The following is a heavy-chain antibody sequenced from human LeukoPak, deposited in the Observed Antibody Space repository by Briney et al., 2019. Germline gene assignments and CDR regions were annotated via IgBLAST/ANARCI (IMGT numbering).Heavy chain of an antibody. Sequence: GGSLRLSCAASVLTFRSQNMNCAPHAPARGLEWVAYISTSGDSTKYADPLGGRVTISRDTAENTLYLLMNTLRVQHAPVSYCVKNGWLDYWGEGILVTVSS. J-gene: IGHJ4*02. D-gene: IGHD6-19*01. CDR1: VLTFRSQN. CDR2: ISTSGDST. CDR3: VKNGWLDY. V-gene: IGHV3-21*06.